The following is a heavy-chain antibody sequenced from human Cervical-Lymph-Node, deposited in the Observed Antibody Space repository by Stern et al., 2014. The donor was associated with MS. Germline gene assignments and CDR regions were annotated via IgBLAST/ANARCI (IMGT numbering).Heavy chain of an antibody. V-gene: IGHV4-30-4*01. D-gene: IGHD3-10*01. CDR3: ARTDILLIDH. CDR2: IYYSGNT. Sequence: QLQLQESGPGLVKPSQTLSLTCTVSGGSIRSDDYYWTWIRQPPGKGLEWIWYIYYSGNTYYNPSLRSRVTISVDTSKNQFSLKLSSVTAADTAVYYCARTDILLIDHWGQGTLVTVSS. J-gene: IGHJ5*02. CDR1: GGSIRSDDYY.